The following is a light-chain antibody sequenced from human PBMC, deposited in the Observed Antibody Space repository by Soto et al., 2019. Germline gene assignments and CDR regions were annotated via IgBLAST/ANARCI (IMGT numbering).Light chain of an antibody. CDR1: SSNIGAGYD. CDR3: QSYDSSLSTYV. CDR2: LNT. V-gene: IGLV1-40*01. J-gene: IGLJ1*01. Sequence: QSVLTQPPSVSGAPGQTVTISCTGSSSNIGAGYDVHWYQQLPGTAPKLLIFLNTNRPSGVPDRFSGSKSGTSASLAITGLQAEDEADYYCQSYDSSLSTYVFGTGTTVTV.